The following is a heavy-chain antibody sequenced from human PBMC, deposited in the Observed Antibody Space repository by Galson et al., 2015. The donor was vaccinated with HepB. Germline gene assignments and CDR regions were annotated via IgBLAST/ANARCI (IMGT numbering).Heavy chain of an antibody. V-gene: IGHV3-23*01. CDR1: GFTFSSYA. D-gene: IGHD1-1*01. CDR2: ISGRGDTI. Sequence: SLRLSCAASGFTFSSYAMSWVRQAPGKGLEWVSPISGRGDTIYYADSVKGRFTISRDNSKNTLYLQLNSLRAEDTAVYYCAKQGPTVQYLEYWGQGTLVTVSS. J-gene: IGHJ4*02. CDR3: AKQGPTVQYLEY.